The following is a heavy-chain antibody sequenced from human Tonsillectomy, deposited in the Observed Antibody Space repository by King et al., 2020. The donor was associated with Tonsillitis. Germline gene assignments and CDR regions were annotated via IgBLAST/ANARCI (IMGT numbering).Heavy chain of an antibody. CDR3: ARGPTRTTQIQLNFDY. CDR1: GYTFNIYG. D-gene: IGHD4-11*01. V-gene: IGHV1-18*01. CDR2: ISAFTGNT. J-gene: IGHJ4*02. Sequence: QLVQSGAEVKKPGASVKVSCKASGYTFNIYGINWVRQAPGQGLEWMGWISAFTGNTDYAQKFQDRVTMTTDTSTSTAYLELRSLRSDETAVYYCARGPTRTTQIQLNFDYWGQGTLVTVSS.